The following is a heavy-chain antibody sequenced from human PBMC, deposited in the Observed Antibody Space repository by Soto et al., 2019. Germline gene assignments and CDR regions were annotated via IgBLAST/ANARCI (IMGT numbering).Heavy chain of an antibody. CDR2: ISYDGSNK. CDR3: FGGNGGPQ. V-gene: IGHV3-30-3*01. Sequence: GGSLRLSCAASGFTFSSYAMHWVRQAPGKGLEWVAVISYDGSNKYYADSVKGRFTISRDNSKNTLYLQMNSLRAEDTAVYFCFGGNGGPQWGQGTLVTVSS. J-gene: IGHJ4*02. CDR1: GFTFSSYA. D-gene: IGHD3-16*01.